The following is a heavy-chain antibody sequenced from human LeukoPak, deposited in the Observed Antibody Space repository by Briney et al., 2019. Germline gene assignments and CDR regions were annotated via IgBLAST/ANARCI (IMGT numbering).Heavy chain of an antibody. CDR2: INGRGGST. D-gene: IGHD6-13*01. CDR3: ARGTAAAKIDY. Sequence: GGSLRLSCAASGFTFSNYAMSWVRQAPGKGLEWVSSINGRGGSTYYADSVKGRFTISRDNAKNSLYLQINSLRAEDTAVYYCARGTAAAKIDYWGQGTLVTVSS. V-gene: IGHV3-23*01. CDR1: GFTFSNYA. J-gene: IGHJ4*02.